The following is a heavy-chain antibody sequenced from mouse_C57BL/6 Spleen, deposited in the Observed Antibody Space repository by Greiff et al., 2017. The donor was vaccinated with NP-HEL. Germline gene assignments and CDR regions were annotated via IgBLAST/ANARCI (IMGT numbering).Heavy chain of an antibody. CDR2: IYPRDGST. CDR3: ARSGDYERSWFAY. D-gene: IGHD2-4*01. CDR1: GYTFTSYD. V-gene: IGHV1-85*01. Sequence: VQLQQSGPELVKPGASVKLSCKASGYTFTSYDINWAKQRHGQGLEWIGWIYPRDGSTKDNEKFKGKATLTVDTSSSTAYMELHSLTSEDSAVYFCARSGDYERSWFAYWRQGTLVTVSA. J-gene: IGHJ3*01.